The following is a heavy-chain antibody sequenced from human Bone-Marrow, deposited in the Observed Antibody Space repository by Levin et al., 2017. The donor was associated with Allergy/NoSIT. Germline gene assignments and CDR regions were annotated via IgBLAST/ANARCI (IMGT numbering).Heavy chain of an antibody. CDR2: IYTTGSI. V-gene: IGHV4-4*07. CDR1: GGSISNYY. Sequence: RSQTLSLTCAVSGGSISNYYWAWIRQAAGKELEWIGRIYTTGSIDYNPSLKSRVTMSVDTSKSHFSLKLSSVTAADTAVYYCAREHKDYDGRGYYYDYWGQGTLVTVSS. D-gene: IGHD3-22*01. CDR3: AREHKDYDGRGYYYDY. J-gene: IGHJ4*02.